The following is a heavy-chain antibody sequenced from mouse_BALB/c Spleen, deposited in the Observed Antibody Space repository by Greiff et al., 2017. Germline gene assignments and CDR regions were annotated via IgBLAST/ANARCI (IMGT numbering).Heavy chain of an antibody. CDR3: ARGTGTGAMDY. J-gene: IGHJ4*01. D-gene: IGHD3-1*01. CDR2: ILPGSGST. V-gene: IGHV1-9*01. CDR1: GYTFSSYW. Sequence: VKLVESGAELMKPGASVKISCKATGYTFSSYWIEWVKQRPGHGLEWIGEILPGSGSTNYNEKFKGKATLTVDKSSSTAYMHLNSLTSEDSAVYYCARGTGTGAMDYWGQGTSVTVSS.